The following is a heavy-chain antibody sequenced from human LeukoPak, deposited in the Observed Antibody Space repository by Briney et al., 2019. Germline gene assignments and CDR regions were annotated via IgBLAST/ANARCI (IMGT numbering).Heavy chain of an antibody. CDR3: TRDRGAYNLYAY. D-gene: IGHD2/OR15-2a*01. V-gene: IGHV3-49*03. Sequence: HPGGSLRLSCTASGFTFGDYAMSWIRQAPGKGLEWVGFIRSKAYGETADYAASVKGRFTSSRDDLKAIAYLQMNSLKTEDTAVYHCTRDRGAYNLYAYWGQGTLVTVSS. J-gene: IGHJ4*02. CDR2: IRSKAYGETA. CDR1: GFTFGDYA.